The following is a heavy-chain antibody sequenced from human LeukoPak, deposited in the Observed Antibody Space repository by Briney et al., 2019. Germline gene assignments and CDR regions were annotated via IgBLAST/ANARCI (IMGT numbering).Heavy chain of an antibody. Sequence: GASVKVSCKASGYTFTSYGISWVRQAPGQGLEWMGWISAYNGNTNYAQKLQGRVTMTTDTSTSTAYMELRSLRSDDTAVYYCARLVVAATKLNWFDPWGQGTLVTVSS. D-gene: IGHD2-15*01. J-gene: IGHJ5*02. CDR3: ARLVVAATKLNWFDP. V-gene: IGHV1-18*01. CDR2: ISAYNGNT. CDR1: GYTFTSYG.